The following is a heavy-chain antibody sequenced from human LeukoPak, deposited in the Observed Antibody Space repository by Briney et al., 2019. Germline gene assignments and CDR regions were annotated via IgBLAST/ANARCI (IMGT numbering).Heavy chain of an antibody. CDR1: GYTFSGYY. D-gene: IGHD1-26*01. V-gene: IGHV1-2*06. J-gene: IGHJ4*02. CDR3: ARGMAGIVGATLDY. CDR2: INPNSGGT. Sequence: ASVKVSCKASGYTFSGYYIHWVRQAPGQGLEWMGRINPNSGGTNYAQKFQGSVTMTRDTSISTAYMELSSLRYDDTAVYYCARGMAGIVGATLDYWGQGTLVTVSS.